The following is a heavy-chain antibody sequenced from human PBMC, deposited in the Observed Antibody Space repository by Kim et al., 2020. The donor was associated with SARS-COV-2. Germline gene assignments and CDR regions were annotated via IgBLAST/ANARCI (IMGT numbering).Heavy chain of an antibody. CDR1: GGSISSSNW. J-gene: IGHJ4*01. CDR2: IYYTGST. V-gene: IGHV4-4*02. CDR3: ARTPYYSSGWYYFDY. Sequence: SETLSLTCGVSGGSISSSNWWNWVRQPPGKGLEWIGEIYYTGSTKYNPSLNSRVSVSVDKSKNQFSLKLSSVTAADTAVYYCARTPYYSSGWYYFDYWG. D-gene: IGHD6-19*01.